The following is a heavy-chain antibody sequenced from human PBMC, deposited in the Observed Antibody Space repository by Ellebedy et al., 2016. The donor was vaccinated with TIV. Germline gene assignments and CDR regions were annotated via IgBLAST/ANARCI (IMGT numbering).Heavy chain of an antibody. V-gene: IGHV1-18*01. J-gene: IGHJ4*02. Sequence: AASVKVSCKATGYTFDNYVISWVRPAPGQGLEWMGWISAYNNNTNYAQKLQDRVTLTTDTSTSTAYMELRSLRSEDTAVYCGGRVGKYCSSFSCYEDSWGQGTLVTVSS. CDR3: GRVGKYCSSFSCYEDS. CDR2: ISAYNNNT. CDR1: GYTFDNYV. D-gene: IGHD2-2*01.